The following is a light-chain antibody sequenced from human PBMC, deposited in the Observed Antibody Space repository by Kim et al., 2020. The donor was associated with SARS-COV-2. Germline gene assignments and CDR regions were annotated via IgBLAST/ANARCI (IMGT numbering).Light chain of an antibody. CDR2: GAS. CDR3: QQYNNWPRT. J-gene: IGKJ1*01. CDR1: QSVGSN. V-gene: IGKV3-15*01. Sequence: EIVMTQSPATLSVFPGERATLSCRASQSVGSNLAWYQQKPGQAPRLLIYGASTRATGIPARFSGSGSGTEFTLTISSLQSEDFAVYYCQQYNNWPRTFGQGTKVDIK.